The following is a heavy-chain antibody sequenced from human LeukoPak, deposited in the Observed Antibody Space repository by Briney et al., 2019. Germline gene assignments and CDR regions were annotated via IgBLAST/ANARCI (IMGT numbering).Heavy chain of an antibody. CDR2: INHSGST. V-gene: IGHV4-34*01. J-gene: IGHJ4*02. Sequence: KPAETLSLTCAVYGGSFSGYYWSWIRQPPGKGLEWIGEINHSGSTNSNPSLKSRVTISVDTSKNQFSLKLSSVTAADTAVYYCARESSGLCFDYWGQGTLVTVSS. D-gene: IGHD3-22*01. CDR3: ARESSGLCFDY. CDR1: GGSFSGYY.